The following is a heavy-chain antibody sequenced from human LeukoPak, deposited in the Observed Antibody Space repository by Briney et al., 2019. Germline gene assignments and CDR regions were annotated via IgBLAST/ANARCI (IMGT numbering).Heavy chain of an antibody. V-gene: IGHV3-23*01. D-gene: IGHD3-22*01. J-gene: IGHJ1*01. CDR1: GFTFSTYA. Sequence: GGSLRLSCAASGFTFSTYAMTWVRQAPGKGLEWVSAISGSGGSTYYADSVKGRFTISRDNSKNTLYLQMNSLRAEDTAVYYCAKDPNYYDSSGYYYGAEYFQHWGQGILVTVSS. CDR2: ISGSGGST. CDR3: AKDPNYYDSSGYYYGAEYFQH.